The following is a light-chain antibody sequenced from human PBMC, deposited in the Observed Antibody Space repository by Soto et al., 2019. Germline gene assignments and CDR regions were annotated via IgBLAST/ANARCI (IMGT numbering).Light chain of an antibody. CDR1: NIGSKS. CDR3: QVWDSSSDHLYV. Sequence: SYELTQPPSVSVAPGQTARITCGGNNIGSKSVHWYQQKQGQAPVLVVYDDSDRPSGIPERFSGSNSGNTATLTISRVEAGDEADYYCQVWDSSSDHLYVFGTGTKLTVL. CDR2: DDS. J-gene: IGLJ1*01. V-gene: IGLV3-21*02.